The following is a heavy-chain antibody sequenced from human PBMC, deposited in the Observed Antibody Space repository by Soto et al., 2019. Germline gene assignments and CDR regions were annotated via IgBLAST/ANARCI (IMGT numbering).Heavy chain of an antibody. CDR2: IYYSGST. Sequence: SETLSLTCTVSGGSISSSSYYWGWIRQPPGKGLEWIGSIYYSGSTYYNPSLKSRVTISVDTSKNQFSLKLSSVTAADTAVYYCVRRGAIAVAGTGYDYWGQGTLVTVS. J-gene: IGHJ4*02. CDR3: VRRGAIAVAGTGYDY. D-gene: IGHD6-19*01. CDR1: GGSISSSSYY. V-gene: IGHV4-39*01.